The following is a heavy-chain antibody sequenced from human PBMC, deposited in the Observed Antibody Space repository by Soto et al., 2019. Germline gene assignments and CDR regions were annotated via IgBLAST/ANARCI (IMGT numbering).Heavy chain of an antibody. D-gene: IGHD5-12*01. CDR1: GASVAGGSYY. J-gene: IGHJ5*02. CDR2: IPSRGRP. CDR3: ARDKYSGYDFGL. Sequence: QVQLRESGPGLVKPSQTLSLTCSVSGASVAGGSYYWSWVRQTPGKGLEWIGYIPSRGRPFYNPSPTSRGTISADTSKKQLSLQSTSVTAADTAVYYGARDKYSGYDFGLWGQGTLVTVSS. V-gene: IGHV4-30-4*01.